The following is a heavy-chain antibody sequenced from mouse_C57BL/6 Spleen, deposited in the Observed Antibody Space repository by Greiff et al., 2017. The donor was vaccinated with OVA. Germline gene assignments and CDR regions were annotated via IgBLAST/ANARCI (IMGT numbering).Heavy chain of an antibody. Sequence: QVQLQQSGAELVRPGTSVKVSCKASGYAFTNYLIEWVKQRPGQGLEWIGVINPGSGGTNYNEKFKGKATLTADKSSSTAYMQLSSLTSEDSAVYFCARHYSSVWFAYWGQGTLVTVSA. J-gene: IGHJ3*01. CDR1: GYAFTNYL. CDR2: INPGSGGT. V-gene: IGHV1-54*01. D-gene: IGHD2-5*01. CDR3: ARHYSSVWFAY.